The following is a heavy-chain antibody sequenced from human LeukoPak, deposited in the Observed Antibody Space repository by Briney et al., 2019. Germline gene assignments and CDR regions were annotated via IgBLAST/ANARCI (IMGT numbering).Heavy chain of an antibody. V-gene: IGHV4-61*02. CDR2: IYTSGST. J-gene: IGHJ4*02. CDR3: ARGATYYYDSSGYPFDY. CDR1: GGSISSGSYY. D-gene: IGHD3-22*01. Sequence: SETLSLTYTVSGGSISSGSYYWSWIRQPAGKGLEWIGRIYTSGSTNYNPSLKSRVTISVDTSKNQFSLKLSSVTAADTAVYYCARGATYYYDSSGYPFDYWGQGTLVTVSS.